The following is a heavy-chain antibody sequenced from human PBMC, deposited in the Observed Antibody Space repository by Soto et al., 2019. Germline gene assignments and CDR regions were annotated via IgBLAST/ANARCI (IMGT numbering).Heavy chain of an antibody. V-gene: IGHV3-9*01. J-gene: IGHJ4*02. CDR1: DFTFDDYS. D-gene: IGHD5-12*01. CDR2: ISWNSANI. CDR3: ARERYSGYPSLDY. Sequence: GGSLRLSCAASDFTFDDYSMHWVRQAPGKGLEWVSGISWNSANIGYADSVKGRFTISRDNAKNSLYLQMNSLRAEDTAVYYCARERYSGYPSLDYWGQGTLVTVSS.